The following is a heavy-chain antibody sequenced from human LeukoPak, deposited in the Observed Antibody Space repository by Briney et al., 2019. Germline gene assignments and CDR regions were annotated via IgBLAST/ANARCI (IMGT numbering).Heavy chain of an antibody. CDR3: ARLTLTSYDSSGYYLDY. CDR1: GFTFSSYG. J-gene: IGHJ4*02. D-gene: IGHD3-22*01. CDR2: IRYDGSNK. V-gene: IGHV3-30*02. Sequence: GGSVRLSCAASGFTFSSYGMHWVGQAPGKGLEGVAFIRYDGSNKYYADSVRGRFTISRDNSKNTLYLQMNSLKAADTAVYYCARLTLTSYDSSGYYLDYWRQGTLVTVSS.